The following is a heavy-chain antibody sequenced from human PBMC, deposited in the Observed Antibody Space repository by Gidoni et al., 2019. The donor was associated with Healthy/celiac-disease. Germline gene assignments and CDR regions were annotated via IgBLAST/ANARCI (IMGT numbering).Heavy chain of an antibody. CDR2: INPSGGST. Sequence: QVQLVQSGAEVKKPGASVKVSCTASGYTFTSYYMHWVRQAPGQGLEWMGIINPSGGSTSYAQKFQGRVTMTRDTSTSTVYMELSSLRSEDTAVYYCARDKGIVGATKLYFDYWGQGTLVTVSS. J-gene: IGHJ4*02. CDR1: GYTFTSYY. D-gene: IGHD1-26*01. CDR3: ARDKGIVGATKLYFDY. V-gene: IGHV1-46*01.